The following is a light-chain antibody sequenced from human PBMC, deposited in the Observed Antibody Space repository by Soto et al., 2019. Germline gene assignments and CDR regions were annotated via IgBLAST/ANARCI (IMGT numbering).Light chain of an antibody. J-gene: IGKJ4*01. V-gene: IGKV1-27*01. Sequence: DIRMTQSPSSLSASLGDRVTITCRASQGIANYLAWYQQKPGRVPKLLIYAASTLQSGVPSRFTGSGSGTDFTLTINSLQPEDVATYYCQKCKTAPFTFGGGTKVDIK. CDR3: QKCKTAPFT. CDR2: AAS. CDR1: QGIANY.